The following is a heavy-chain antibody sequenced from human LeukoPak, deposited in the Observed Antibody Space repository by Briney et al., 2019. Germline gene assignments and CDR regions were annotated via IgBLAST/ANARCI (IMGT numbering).Heavy chain of an antibody. J-gene: IGHJ4*02. CDR3: AASYYDILTGYSPADF. V-gene: IGHV1-18*01. CDR1: GYTFTSYG. D-gene: IGHD3-9*01. Sequence: AASVKVSCKASGYTFTSYGISWGRQAPGQGLEWMGWISAYNGNTNYAQKLQGRVTMTTDTSTSTAYMELRSLRSDDTAVYYCAASYYDILTGYSPADFWGQGTLVTVSS. CDR2: ISAYNGNT.